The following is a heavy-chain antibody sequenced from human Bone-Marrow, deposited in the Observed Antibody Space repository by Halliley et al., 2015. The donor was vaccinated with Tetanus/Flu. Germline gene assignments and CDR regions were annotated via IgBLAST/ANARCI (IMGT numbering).Heavy chain of an antibody. CDR1: GVSITNGDFS. Sequence: TLSLTCTVSGVSITNGDFSWTWIRQTPGKGLEWVGYIYHSGTTYYNPSLKSRVSMSIDRSKNQFSLKLTSVSAADTAVYHCARVDIATRPFDPWGRGTLVSVSS. CDR3: ARVDIATRPFDP. D-gene: IGHD2-21*01. V-gene: IGHV4-30-2*01. J-gene: IGHJ2*01. CDR2: IYHSGTT.